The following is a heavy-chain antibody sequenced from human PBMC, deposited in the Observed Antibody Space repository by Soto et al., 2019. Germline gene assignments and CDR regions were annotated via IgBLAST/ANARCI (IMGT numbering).Heavy chain of an antibody. Sequence: PTETLSLTCAVSGGSISSGGYSWSWIRQPPGKGLEWIGYIYHSGSTYYNPSLKSRVTISVDRSKNQFSLKLSSVTAADTAVYYCARGETAMVLKILPPTHWGQGTLVTVSS. J-gene: IGHJ4*02. CDR1: GGSISSGGYS. D-gene: IGHD5-18*01. CDR3: ARGETAMVLKILPPTH. V-gene: IGHV4-30-2*01. CDR2: IYHSGST.